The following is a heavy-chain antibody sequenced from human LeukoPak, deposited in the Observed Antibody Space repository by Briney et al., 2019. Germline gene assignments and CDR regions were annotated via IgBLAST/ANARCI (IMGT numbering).Heavy chain of an antibody. J-gene: IGHJ4*02. CDR1: GFSFSSSW. CDR3: VRVRGRARVGYFDY. D-gene: IGHD1-26*01. Sequence: GGSLRLSCAASGFSFSSSWIHWVRQAPGKGLVSVSRINSDGSITNYADSVKGRFTISRDNATNTLYLQMNSLRVEDTAMYYCVRVRGRARVGYFDYWGQGNLVTVSS. V-gene: IGHV3-74*01. CDR2: INSDGSIT.